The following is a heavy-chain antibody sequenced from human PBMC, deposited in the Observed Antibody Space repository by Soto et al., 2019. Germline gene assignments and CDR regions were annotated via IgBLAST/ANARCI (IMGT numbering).Heavy chain of an antibody. D-gene: IGHD6-13*01. V-gene: IGHV4-34*01. CDR2: INHSGST. CDR1: GVSFSGYY. Sequence: TSETLSLTCAVYGVSFSGYYWTWIRQPPGTGLEWIGEINHSGSTNYNPSLKSRVTISVDTSKNQFSLKLSSVTAADTAVYYCARGGFQIAAAGTHYYYGMDVWGQGTTVTVSS. CDR3: ARGGFQIAAAGTHYYYGMDV. J-gene: IGHJ6*02.